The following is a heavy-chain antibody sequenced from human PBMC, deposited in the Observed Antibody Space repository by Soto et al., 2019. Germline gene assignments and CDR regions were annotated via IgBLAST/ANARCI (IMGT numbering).Heavy chain of an antibody. CDR1: GFIFETFG. CDR3: AKNQGVELVPLATVDWFDP. Sequence: GGSLRLSYAASGFIFETFGMSWVRQAPGKGLEWISSISGSGFKKYYADSVKGRFTISRDNSKSTVYLELNNLSAEDTAVYHCAKNQGVELVPLATVDWFDPWGQGSVVTVS. CDR2: ISGSGFKK. D-gene: IGHD1-26*01. V-gene: IGHV3-23*01. J-gene: IGHJ5*02.